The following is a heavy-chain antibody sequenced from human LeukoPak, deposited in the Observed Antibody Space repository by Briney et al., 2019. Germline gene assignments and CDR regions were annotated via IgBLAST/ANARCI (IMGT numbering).Heavy chain of an antibody. CDR2: ISISSGTI. CDR3: AKALTGYSSRLDAFDI. Sequence: GGSLRLSCAASGFTFTGHNMNWVRQAPGKGLEWVAYISISSGTIYYADSVKGRFTISRDNSKNTLYLQMNGLRAEDTAVYYCAKALTGYSSRLDAFDIWGQGTMVTVSS. V-gene: IGHV3-48*01. J-gene: IGHJ3*02. CDR1: GFTFTGHN. D-gene: IGHD6-13*01.